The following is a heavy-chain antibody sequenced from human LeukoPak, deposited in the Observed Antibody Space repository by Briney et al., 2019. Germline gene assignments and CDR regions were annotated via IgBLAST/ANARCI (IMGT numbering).Heavy chain of an antibody. CDR3: ARTPQGYYDSSGYPMYYFDY. J-gene: IGHJ4*02. D-gene: IGHD3-22*01. CDR1: GGSISSYY. Sequence: PSETLSLTCTVSGGSISSYYWSWIRQPAGKGLEWIGRIYTSGSTNYNPSLKGRVTMSVDTSKNQFSLKLSSVTAADTAVYYCARTPQGYYDSSGYPMYYFDYWGQGTLVTVSS. CDR2: IYTSGST. V-gene: IGHV4-4*07.